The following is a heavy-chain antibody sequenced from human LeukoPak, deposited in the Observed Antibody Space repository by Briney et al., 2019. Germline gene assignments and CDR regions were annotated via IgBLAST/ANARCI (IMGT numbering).Heavy chain of an antibody. V-gene: IGHV4-59*08. J-gene: IGHJ4*02. CDR1: GGSVSSYY. CDR2: VYYTGST. Sequence: SETLSLTCSVSGGSVSSYYWSWIRQPPGKGLEWIGYVYYTGSTNYNPSLKSRVAMFEDKSKNQFSLRLYSVTVADTAVYYCARHFAYSSSSYFDYWGQGSLVTVSS. D-gene: IGHD6-6*01. CDR3: ARHFAYSSSSYFDY.